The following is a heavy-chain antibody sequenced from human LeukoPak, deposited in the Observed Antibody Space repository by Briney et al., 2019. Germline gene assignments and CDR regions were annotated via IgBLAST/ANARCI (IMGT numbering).Heavy chain of an antibody. CDR1: GFTFSSYG. J-gene: IGHJ6*03. CDR2: IRYDGSNK. Sequence: PGGSLRLSCAASGFTFSSYGMHWVRRAPGKGLEWVAFIRYDGSNKYYADSVKGRFTISRDNSKNTLYLQMNSLRAEDTAVYYCAKGQSGAYYYMDVWGKGTTVTVSS. D-gene: IGHD1-26*01. CDR3: AKGQSGAYYYMDV. V-gene: IGHV3-30*02.